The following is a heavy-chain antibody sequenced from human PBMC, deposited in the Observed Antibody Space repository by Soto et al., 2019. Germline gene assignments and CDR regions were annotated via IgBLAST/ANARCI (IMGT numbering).Heavy chain of an antibody. CDR3: ARHYRSGWPVLDY. CDR2: IYHSGNT. J-gene: IGHJ4*02. D-gene: IGHD6-19*01. V-gene: IGHV4-39*01. Sequence: PSETLSLTCTVSGGSISSSSYYWGWIRQPPGKGLEWIGSIYHSGNTYYNPSLKSRVTISVDTSNNQFYLNLRSVTAADTAVYYCARHYRSGWPVLDYWGQGTLVTVSS. CDR1: GGSISSSSYY.